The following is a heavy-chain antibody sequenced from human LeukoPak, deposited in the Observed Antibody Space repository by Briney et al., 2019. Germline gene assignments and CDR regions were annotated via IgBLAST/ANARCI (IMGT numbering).Heavy chain of an antibody. V-gene: IGHV4-59*01. D-gene: IGHD1-26*01. CDR2: IYNSGST. CDR1: GGSFSGYY. J-gene: IGHJ4*02. CDR3: VRDRELTY. Sequence: PSETLSLTCAVYGGSFSGYYWNWIRQPPGKGLEWIGYIYNSGSTSYNSSLKSRVTISVDTSKNQFSLKLTSVTAADTAVYYCVRDRELTYWGQGTLVTVSS.